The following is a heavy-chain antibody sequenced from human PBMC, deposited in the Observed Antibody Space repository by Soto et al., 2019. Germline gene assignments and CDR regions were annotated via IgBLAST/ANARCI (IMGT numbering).Heavy chain of an antibody. V-gene: IGHV3-33*01. J-gene: IGHJ6*02. D-gene: IGHD3-10*01. CDR1: GFTFSSYG. Sequence: QVQLVESGGGVIQPGRSLRLSCAASGFTFSSYGMHWVRQAPGKGLEWVAVIWYDGRKTYYADSVKGRFTISRDNPKDTLYPQMNSLRGEDTAVYYCARVAVWFGDYYHYGMDVWGQGTTVTVSS. CDR3: ARVAVWFGDYYHYGMDV. CDR2: IWYDGRKT.